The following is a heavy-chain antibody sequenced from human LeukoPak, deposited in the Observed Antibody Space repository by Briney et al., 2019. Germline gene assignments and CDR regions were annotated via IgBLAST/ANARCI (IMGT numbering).Heavy chain of an antibody. Sequence: ASVKVSCKASGYTFTSYYMHWVRQAPGQGLEWMGIINPSGGSTSYAQKFQGRVTMTRDTSTSTVYMELSSLRSDDTAVYYCAREPSSAPEEGYWGQGTLVTVSS. CDR2: INPSGGST. J-gene: IGHJ4*02. CDR1: GYTFTSYY. V-gene: IGHV1-46*01. CDR3: AREPSSAPEEGY.